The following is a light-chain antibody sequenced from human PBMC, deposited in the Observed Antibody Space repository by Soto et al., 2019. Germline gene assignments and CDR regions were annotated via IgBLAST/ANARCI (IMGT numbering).Light chain of an antibody. CDR3: GTWDSSLSVVV. CDR2: DNN. J-gene: IGLJ2*01. CDR1: SSNIGKNY. V-gene: IGLV1-51*01. Sequence: QSVLTQPPSVSAAPGQKVTISFSGSSSNIGKNYVSWYQQLPGTATKLLIYDNNKRPSGIPDRFSGSKSGTSATLGITGLQTGDEADYYCGTWDSSLSVVVFGGGTPLTVL.